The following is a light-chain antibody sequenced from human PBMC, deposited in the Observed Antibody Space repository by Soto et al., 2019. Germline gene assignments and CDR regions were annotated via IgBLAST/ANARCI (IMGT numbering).Light chain of an antibody. CDR3: QQYGSSPT. Sequence: EIVLTQSPGTLSLSPGERATLSCRASQSVSSSYLAWYQQKPGQAPRLLIYGASSRATGIPDRFSDSGSGTEFTLTISRLEPEDFAVYYCQQYGSSPTFGGGTKVEIK. J-gene: IGKJ4*01. V-gene: IGKV3-20*01. CDR2: GAS. CDR1: QSVSSSY.